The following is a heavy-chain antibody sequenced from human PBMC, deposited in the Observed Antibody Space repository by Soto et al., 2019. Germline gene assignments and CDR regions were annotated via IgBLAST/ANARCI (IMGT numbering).Heavy chain of an antibody. J-gene: IGHJ4*01. CDR2: VYNSGST. D-gene: IGHD1-26*01. CDR3: ARGEQYSGRIFDY. CDR1: GGSISSNY. Sequence: SETLSLTCTVSGGSISSNYWTWIRQPPGKGLEWIGYVYNSGSTNYNPDTSKNQYSLQLNSVTPEDTAVYFCARGEQYSGRIFDYWGQGTLVTVSS. V-gene: IGHV4-59*12.